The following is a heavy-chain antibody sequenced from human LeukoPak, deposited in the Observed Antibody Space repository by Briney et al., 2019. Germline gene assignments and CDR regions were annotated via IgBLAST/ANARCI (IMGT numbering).Heavy chain of an antibody. V-gene: IGHV4-4*02. CDR1: GGSISSSNW. D-gene: IGHD2-8*01. CDR3: ARGHVGSYAYYYYYGMDV. CDR2: IYHSGST. J-gene: IGHJ6*02. Sequence: SETLSLTCAVSGGSISSSNWWGWVRQPPGKGLEWIGEIYHSGSTNYNPSLKSRVTISVDTSKNQFSLKVRSVTAADTAVYYCARGHVGSYAYYYYYGMDVWGQGTTVTVSS.